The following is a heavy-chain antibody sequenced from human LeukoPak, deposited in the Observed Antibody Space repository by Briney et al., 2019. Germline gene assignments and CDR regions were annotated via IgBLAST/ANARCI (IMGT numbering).Heavy chain of an antibody. V-gene: IGHV4-59*08. J-gene: IGHJ4*02. Sequence: SETLSLTCTVSGGSISSYYWSWIRQPPGKGLEWIGYIYYSGSTNYNPSLKSRVTISVDTSKNQFSLKLSSVTAADTAVYYCARTEYYYVSSGSSNYFDYWGQGTLVTVSS. D-gene: IGHD3-22*01. CDR3: ARTEYYYVSSGSSNYFDY. CDR2: IYYSGST. CDR1: GGSISSYY.